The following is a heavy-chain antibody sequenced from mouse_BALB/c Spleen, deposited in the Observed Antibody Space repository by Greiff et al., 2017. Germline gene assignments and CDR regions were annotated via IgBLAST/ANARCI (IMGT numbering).Heavy chain of an antibody. CDR2: ISSGGSYT. J-gene: IGHJ4*01. D-gene: IGHD2-4*01. CDR3: TRALYYDYGGYAMDY. V-gene: IGHV5-6-4*01. CDR1: GFTFSSYT. Sequence: EVQLVESGGGLVKPGGSLKLSCAASGFTFSSYTMSWVRQTPEKRLEWVATISSGGSYTYYPDSVKGRFTISRDNAKNTLYLQMSSLKSEDTAMYYCTRALYYDYGGYAMDYWGQGTSVTVSS.